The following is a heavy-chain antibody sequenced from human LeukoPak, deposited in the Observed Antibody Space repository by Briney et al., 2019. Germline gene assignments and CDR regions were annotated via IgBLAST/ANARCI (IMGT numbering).Heavy chain of an antibody. CDR1: GFTFSDYY. CDR2: ISSSGSTI. Sequence: GRSLRLSCAPYGFTFSDYYMSSIRQAPGKWLEWVSYISSSGSTIYYADSVKGRFTISRDNAKNSLYLQMNSLRAEDTAVYYCARDKDYILWFDPWGQGTLVTVSS. J-gene: IGHJ5*02. V-gene: IGHV3-11*01. CDR3: ARDKDYILWFDP. D-gene: IGHD4-11*01.